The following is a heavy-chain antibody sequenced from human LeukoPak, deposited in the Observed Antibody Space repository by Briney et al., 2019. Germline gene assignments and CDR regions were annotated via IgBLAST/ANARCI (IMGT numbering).Heavy chain of an antibody. D-gene: IGHD5-24*01. CDR1: GFTVSSNY. Sequence: GGSLRLSCAASGFTVSSNYMSWVRQAPGKGLEWVSVIYSGGSTYYADSVKGRFTISRDNAKNSLYLQMNSLRAEDTAVYYCARDGVRDGLYFDYWGQGTLVTVSS. CDR2: IYSGGST. V-gene: IGHV3-66*01. CDR3: ARDGVRDGLYFDY. J-gene: IGHJ4*02.